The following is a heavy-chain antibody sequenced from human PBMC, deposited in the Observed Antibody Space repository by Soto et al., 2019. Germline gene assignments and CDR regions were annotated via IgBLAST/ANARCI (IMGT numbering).Heavy chain of an antibody. J-gene: IGHJ5*02. CDR3: ARGLTSYCSGGSCYDNWFDP. Sequence: SETLSLTCTVSGGSISSGGYYWSWIRQHPGKGLEWIGYIYYSGSTYYNPSLKSRVTISVDTSKNQFSLKLSSVTAADTAVYYCARGLTSYCSGGSCYDNWFDPWGQGTLVTVSS. V-gene: IGHV4-31*03. CDR1: GGSISSGGYY. CDR2: IYYSGST. D-gene: IGHD2-15*01.